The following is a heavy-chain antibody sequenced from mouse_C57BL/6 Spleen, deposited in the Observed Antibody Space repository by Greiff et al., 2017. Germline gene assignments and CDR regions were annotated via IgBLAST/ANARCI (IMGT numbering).Heavy chain of an antibody. CDR1: GYTFTSYW. J-gene: IGHJ4*01. CDR2: IYPGSGST. Sequence: QVHLQQSGAELVKPGASVKMSCKASGYTFTSYWITWVKQRPGQGLEWIGDIYPGSGSTNYNDKFKSKATMTVDTSSSTAYMQLSSLTSEDSAVYYCAREREESDNDDKDYWGQGTTVTVSS. CDR3: AREREESDNDDKDY. V-gene: IGHV1-55*01.